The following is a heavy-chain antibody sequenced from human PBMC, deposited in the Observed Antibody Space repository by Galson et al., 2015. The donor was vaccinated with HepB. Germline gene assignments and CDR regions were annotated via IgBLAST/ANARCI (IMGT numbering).Heavy chain of an antibody. CDR3: ARVGTKGSSGWDALDY. V-gene: IGHV3-11*06. CDR1: GFTFSDYY. D-gene: IGHD6-19*01. J-gene: IGHJ4*02. Sequence: SLRLSCAASGFTFSDYYMSWIRQAPGKGLEWVSYISSSSSYTNYADSVKGRFTISRDNAKNSLYLQMNSLRAEDTAVYYCARVGTKGSSGWDALDYWGQGTLVTVSP. CDR2: ISSSSSYT.